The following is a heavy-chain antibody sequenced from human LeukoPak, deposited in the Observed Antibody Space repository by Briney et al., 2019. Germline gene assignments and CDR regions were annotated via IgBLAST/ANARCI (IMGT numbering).Heavy chain of an antibody. J-gene: IGHJ4*02. Sequence: GGSLRLSCAASGFTFGSFWMTWIRQAPGKGLEWVSYISSSGSTIYYADSVKGRFTISRDNAKNSLYLQMNSLRAEDTAVYYCARDGHYDSSGYFGYWGQGTLVTVSS. D-gene: IGHD3-22*01. CDR1: GFTFGSFW. CDR3: ARDGHYDSSGYFGY. CDR2: ISSSGSTI. V-gene: IGHV3-11*01.